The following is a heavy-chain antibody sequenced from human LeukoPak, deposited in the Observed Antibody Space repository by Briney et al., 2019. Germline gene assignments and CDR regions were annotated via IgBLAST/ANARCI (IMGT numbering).Heavy chain of an antibody. J-gene: IGHJ3*02. V-gene: IGHV3-66*01. CDR3: ARAGVAAAPDAFDI. Sequence: GGSLRLSCAASGFTVSSNYMSWVRKAPGKGLEWVSVIYSGGSTYYADSVKGRFTISRDNSKNTLYLQMNSLRAEDTAVYYCARAGVAAAPDAFDIWGQGTMVTVSS. CDR1: GFTVSSNY. CDR2: IYSGGST. D-gene: IGHD6-13*01.